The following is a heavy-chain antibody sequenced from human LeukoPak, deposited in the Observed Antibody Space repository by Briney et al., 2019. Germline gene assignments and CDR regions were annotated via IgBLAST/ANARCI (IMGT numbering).Heavy chain of an antibody. J-gene: IGHJ4*02. Sequence: SETLSLTCAVYGGPYSGYYGIWIRQPPGKGLEGLGEINHRGSTNYNPSLKSRVSISVDTSKNQFSLKLSSVTAADTAVCYCARGRTTYDYVWGSYRPPDYWGQGTLVTVSS. CDR2: INHRGST. CDR1: GGPYSGYY. V-gene: IGHV4-34*01. CDR3: ARGRTTYDYVWGSYRPPDY. D-gene: IGHD3-16*02.